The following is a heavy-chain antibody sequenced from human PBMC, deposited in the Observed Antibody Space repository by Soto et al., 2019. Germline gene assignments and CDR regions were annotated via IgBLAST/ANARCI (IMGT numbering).Heavy chain of an antibody. CDR3: ARARRYCSGGSCYSYYYYMDV. CDR2: ISAYNGNT. V-gene: IGHV1-18*01. Sequence: QVQLVQSGAEVKKPGASVKVSCKASGYTFTSYGISWVRQAPGQGLEWMGWISAYNGNTNYAQKLQGRVTMTTDTSTSTAYMELRSLRSDDTAVYYCARARRYCSGGSCYSYYYYMDVWGKGITVTVSS. D-gene: IGHD2-15*01. J-gene: IGHJ6*03. CDR1: GYTFTSYG.